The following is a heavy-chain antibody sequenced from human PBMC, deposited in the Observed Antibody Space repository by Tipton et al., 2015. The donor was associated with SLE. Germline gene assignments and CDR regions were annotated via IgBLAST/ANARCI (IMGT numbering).Heavy chain of an antibody. CDR3: AKSVAVRPKFDN. D-gene: IGHD6-19*01. J-gene: IGHJ4*02. Sequence: LRLSCTASGDSISSGLYYWSWIRQPPGERLEWLGYISHNGGTAYNPPLSSRVTISIDTSKKQFSLRLRSAAAADTAVYYCAKSVAVRPKFDNWGQGALVTVSS. V-gene: IGHV4-61*01. CDR2: ISHNGGT. CDR1: GDSISSGLYY.